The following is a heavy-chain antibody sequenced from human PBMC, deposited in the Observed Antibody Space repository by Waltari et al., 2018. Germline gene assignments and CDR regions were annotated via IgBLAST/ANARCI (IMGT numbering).Heavy chain of an antibody. D-gene: IGHD1-26*01. Sequence: VQLVETGGGLIQPGGSLRLSCAASGFTVSSNYMSWVRQAPGKGLEWIGYIYYSGSTYYNPSLKSRVTISVDTSKNQFSLKLSSVTAADTAVYYCARDFSGRNDAFDIWGQGTMVTVSS. CDR2: IYYSGST. CDR1: GFTVSSNY. CDR3: ARDFSGRNDAFDI. J-gene: IGHJ3*02. V-gene: IGHV4-59*06.